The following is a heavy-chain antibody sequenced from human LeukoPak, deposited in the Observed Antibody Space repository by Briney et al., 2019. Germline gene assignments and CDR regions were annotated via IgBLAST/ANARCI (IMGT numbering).Heavy chain of an antibody. J-gene: IGHJ4*02. CDR1: GGSFSGYY. Sequence: PSETLSLTCAVYGGSFSGYYWGWIRQPPGKGLEWIGSIYYSGNTYYNASLKSQVSISIDTSKNQFSLKLTSVTAADTAVYYCARQTGSGLFILPGGQGTLVTVSS. CDR2: IYYSGNT. CDR3: ARQTGSGLFILP. D-gene: IGHD3/OR15-3a*01. V-gene: IGHV4-39*01.